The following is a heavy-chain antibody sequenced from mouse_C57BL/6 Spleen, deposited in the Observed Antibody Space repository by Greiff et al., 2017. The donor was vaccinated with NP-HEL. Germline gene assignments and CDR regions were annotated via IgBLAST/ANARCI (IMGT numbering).Heavy chain of an antibody. V-gene: IGHV3-6*01. Sequence: EVQLVESGPGLVKPSQSLSLTCSVTGYSITSGYYWNWIRQFPGNKLEWMGYISYDGSNNYNPSLKNRISITRDTSKNQFFLKLNSVTTEDTATYYCARAPFITTVVARDYWGQGTTLTVSS. J-gene: IGHJ2*01. CDR1: GYSITSGYY. CDR3: ARAPFITTVVARDY. CDR2: ISYDGSN. D-gene: IGHD1-1*01.